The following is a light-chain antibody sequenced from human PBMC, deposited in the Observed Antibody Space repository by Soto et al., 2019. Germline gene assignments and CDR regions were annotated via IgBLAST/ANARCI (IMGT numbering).Light chain of an antibody. J-gene: IGKJ1*01. CDR1: QSVLYSSSNKNY. Sequence: DIVMAQSPDSLTVSLGERATINCKSSQSVLYSSSNKNYLAWYQQKPGQPPRLLIYWASTRESGVPDRFSGSGSGTDFTLTISSLQAEDVAVYYCQQYYITPRTFGQGTKV. V-gene: IGKV4-1*01. CDR2: WAS. CDR3: QQYYITPRT.